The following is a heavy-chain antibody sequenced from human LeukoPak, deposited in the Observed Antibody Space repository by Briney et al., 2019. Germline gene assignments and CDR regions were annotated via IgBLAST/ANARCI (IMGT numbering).Heavy chain of an antibody. CDR1: GGSISSYY. D-gene: IGHD3-10*01. Sequence: PSETLSLTCTVSGGSISSYYRSWIRQPPGEGLEWIGYIHYSGSTTYNPSLKGRVPISVDMSKNQYTLKLTSVNAADTAVYYCARVGYYYGSAISSYYYYVDVWGKGTTVTVSS. J-gene: IGHJ6*03. CDR2: IHYSGST. V-gene: IGHV4-59*01. CDR3: ARVGYYYGSAISSYYYYVDV.